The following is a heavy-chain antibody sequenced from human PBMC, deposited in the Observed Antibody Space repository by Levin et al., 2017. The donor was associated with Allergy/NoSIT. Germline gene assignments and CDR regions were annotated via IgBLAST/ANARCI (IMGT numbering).Heavy chain of an antibody. D-gene: IGHD2-2*01. CDR2: ISVNNGST. CDR3: ERDPPRHCSATSCSPYDY. V-gene: IGHV1-18*01. Sequence: ASVKVSCKAYRYTFTSYGITWVRQAPGQGLEWMGRISVNNGSTDYAQKFQGRVTMTTDTSTSTAFMELRSLRSDDAAVYYCERDPPRHCSATSCSPYDYWGQGTLVTVSS. J-gene: IGHJ4*02. CDR1: RYTFTSYG.